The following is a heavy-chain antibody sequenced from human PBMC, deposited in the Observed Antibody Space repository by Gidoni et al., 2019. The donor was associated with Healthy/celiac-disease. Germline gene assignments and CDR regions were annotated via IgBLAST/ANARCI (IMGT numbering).Heavy chain of an antibody. V-gene: IGHV1-69*06. CDR2: IIPIFGTA. CDR1: AGSFSSYA. CDR3: ARVREEMALFHAFDI. J-gene: IGHJ3*02. Sequence: QVQLVQSGAEVKNTGSSVKVSCKASAGSFSSYAISWVRQAPGQGLEWMGGIIPIFGTANYAQKFQGRVTITADKSTSTAYMELSSLRSEDTAVYYCARVREEMALFHAFDIWGQGTMVTVSS.